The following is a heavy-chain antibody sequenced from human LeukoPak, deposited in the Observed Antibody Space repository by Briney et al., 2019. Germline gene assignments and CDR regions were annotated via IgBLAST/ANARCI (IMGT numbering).Heavy chain of an antibody. V-gene: IGHV3-23*01. Sequence: GGSLRLSCAASGFTFSSYAMSWVRQAPGKGLEWVSAISGSGGSTYYADSVKGRFTISRDNSKNTLYLQMNSLRAEDTAVYYCAKSQNYDFWSGSHMDVWGKGTTVTVSS. J-gene: IGHJ6*03. CDR3: AKSQNYDFWSGSHMDV. CDR1: GFTFSSYA. CDR2: ISGSGGST. D-gene: IGHD3-3*01.